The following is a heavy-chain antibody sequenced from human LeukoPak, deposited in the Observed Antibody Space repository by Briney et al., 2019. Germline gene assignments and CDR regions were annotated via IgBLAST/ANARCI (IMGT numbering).Heavy chain of an antibody. CDR3: ARDGAHRDYYDSSGYYYRFDY. CDR1: GFTLSSYS. V-gene: IGHV3-21*01. CDR2: ISTSSTYI. D-gene: IGHD3-22*01. J-gene: IGHJ4*02. Sequence: GGSLRLSCAASGFTLSSYSMNWVRQAPGKGLEWVSSISTSSTYIYYADSVKGRFTISRDNAKNSLYLQMDSLRAEDTAVYYCARDGAHRDYYDSSGYYYRFDYWGQGALVTVSS.